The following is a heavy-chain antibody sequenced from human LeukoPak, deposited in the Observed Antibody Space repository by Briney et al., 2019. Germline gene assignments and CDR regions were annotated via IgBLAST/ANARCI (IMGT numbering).Heavy chain of an antibody. D-gene: IGHD5-12*01. J-gene: IGHJ4*02. CDR3: AKNRYDRPPFDY. V-gene: IGHV3-48*03. CDR2: ISSSGSTI. CDR1: GFTFSSYE. Sequence: PGGSLRLSCAASGFTFSSYEMNWVRQAPGKGLEWVSYISSSGSTIYYADSVKGRFTISRDNSKNTLYLQMNSLRAEDTAVYYCAKNRYDRPPFDYWGQGTLVTVSS.